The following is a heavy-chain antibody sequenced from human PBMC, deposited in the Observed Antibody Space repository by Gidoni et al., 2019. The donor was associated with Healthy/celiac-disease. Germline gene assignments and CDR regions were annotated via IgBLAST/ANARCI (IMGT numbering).Heavy chain of an antibody. CDR3: ARDGRTLVPAAYPIDY. J-gene: IGHJ4*02. CDR1: GFTFSSYS. V-gene: IGHV3-21*01. CDR2: ISSSSSYI. Sequence: EVQLVESGGGLVKPGGSLRLSCAASGFTFSSYSMNWVRQAPGKGLEWVSSISSSSSYIYYADSVKGRFTISRDNAKNSLYLQMNSLRAEDTAVYYCARDGRTLVPAAYPIDYWGQGTLVTVSS. D-gene: IGHD2-2*01.